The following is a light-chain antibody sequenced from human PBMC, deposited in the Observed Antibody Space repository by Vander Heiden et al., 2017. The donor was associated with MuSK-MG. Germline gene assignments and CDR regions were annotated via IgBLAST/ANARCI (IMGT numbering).Light chain of an antibody. CDR1: QSVSSSF. Sequence: DIVLTQSPGTLSLSPGERATLSCRASQSVSSSFLAWYQQKPGQAPRLLIYGASSRATGIPDRFSGSGSGTDFTHTISRLEPEDFAVYYCQQYGTSLITFGQGTRLEIK. CDR2: GAS. J-gene: IGKJ5*01. CDR3: QQYGTSLIT. V-gene: IGKV3-20*01.